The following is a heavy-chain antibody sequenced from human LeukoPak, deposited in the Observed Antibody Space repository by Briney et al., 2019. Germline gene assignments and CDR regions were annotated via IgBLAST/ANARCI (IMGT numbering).Heavy chain of an antibody. CDR1: GFTVSSNY. D-gene: IGHD3-10*01. CDR3: ARELPYYYYGMDV. CDR2: IYSGGST. J-gene: IGHJ6*02. V-gene: IGHV3-53*01. Sequence: PGGSLRLSCAASGFTVSSNYMSRVRQAPGKGLEWVSVIYSGGSTYYADSVKGRFTISRDNSKNTLYLQMNSLRAEDTAVYYCARELPYYYYGMDVWGQGTTVTVSS.